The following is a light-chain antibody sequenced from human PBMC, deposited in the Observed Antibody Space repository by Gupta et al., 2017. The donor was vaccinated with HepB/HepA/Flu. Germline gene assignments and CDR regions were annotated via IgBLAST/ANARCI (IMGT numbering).Light chain of an antibody. CDR1: QNINIY. J-gene: IGKJ2*02. CDR2: GAS. V-gene: IGKV1-39*01. CDR3: QQCDKNPRN. Sequence: DIQMTQSPSSLSASVGDRVTITCRASQNINIYLNWYQQKRGNAPKVLIYGASSLQSGVPSRFSASGSGTDFTLTISRLQPEEFGTYYCQQCDKNPRNFGQGTKVEIK.